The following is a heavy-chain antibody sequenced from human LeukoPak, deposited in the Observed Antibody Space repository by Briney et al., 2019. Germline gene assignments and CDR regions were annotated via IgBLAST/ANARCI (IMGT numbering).Heavy chain of an antibody. CDR3: AREDYSNWGAFDI. CDR2: ISGSGGST. D-gene: IGHD4-4*01. Sequence: GGSLRLSCAASGFTFSSYAMSWVRQAPGKGLEWVSAISGSGGSTYYADSVKGRFTTSRDNSKNTLYLQMNSLRAEDTAVYYCAREDYSNWGAFDIWGQGTMVTVSS. V-gene: IGHV3-23*01. J-gene: IGHJ3*02. CDR1: GFTFSSYA.